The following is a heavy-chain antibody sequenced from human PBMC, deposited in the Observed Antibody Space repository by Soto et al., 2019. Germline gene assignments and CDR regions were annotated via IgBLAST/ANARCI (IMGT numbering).Heavy chain of an antibody. D-gene: IGHD5-12*01. CDR2: IYHSGST. Sequence: QVQLQESGPGLVKPSGTLSLTCAVSGGSISSSNWWSWVRQPPGKGLEWIGEIYHSGSTNYNPSLNIRVTIPVDKSKHQFSLKRGSVTAADAAVYYCARDFGYGGYGDYWGQGTLVTVSS. CDR3: ARDFGYGGYGDY. V-gene: IGHV4-4*02. CDR1: GGSISSSNW. J-gene: IGHJ4*02.